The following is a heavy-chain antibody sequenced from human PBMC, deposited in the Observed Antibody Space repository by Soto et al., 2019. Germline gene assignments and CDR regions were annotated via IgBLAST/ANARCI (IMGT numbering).Heavy chain of an antibody. CDR1: GFTFSSYA. V-gene: IGHV3-23*01. J-gene: IGHJ4*02. CDR3: AKGSRVRGIMTIDS. D-gene: IGHD3-10*01. Sequence: EVQLLESGGGLVQPGGSLRLSCAASGFTFSSYAMNWVRQAPGKGLEWVSTITGSGGITYGADSVNGRFTMSRDNSKNTLYLQMNSLRADDTAVYYCAKGSRVRGIMTIDSWGQGTLVTVSS. CDR2: ITGSGGIT.